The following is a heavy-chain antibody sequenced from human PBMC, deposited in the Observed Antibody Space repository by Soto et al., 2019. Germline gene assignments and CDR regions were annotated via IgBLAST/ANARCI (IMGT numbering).Heavy chain of an antibody. J-gene: IGHJ5*02. CDR1: GFPFSSYA. V-gene: IGHV3-23*01. Sequence: GGSLRLSFADSGFPFSSYAMTWVRQAQGKGLEWVSAISGSGGSTYYADSVKVRFTISRDNSKNTLYLQMNSLSAEDTAVYYCAKATGAVAPWRDWFDPWGQGTLVTVSA. D-gene: IGHD6-19*01. CDR3: AKATGAVAPWRDWFDP. CDR2: ISGSGGST.